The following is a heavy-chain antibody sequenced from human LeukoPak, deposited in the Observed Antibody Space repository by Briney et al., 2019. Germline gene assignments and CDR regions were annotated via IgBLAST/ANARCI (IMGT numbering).Heavy chain of an antibody. J-gene: IGHJ4*02. CDR1: GFTFSNYW. Sequence: GGSLRLSCAASGFTFSNYWMHWVRQAPGKGLVWVSRIYGDGTRIAYADSVKGRFTISRDNAKSTLYLQMNSLRVEDTAAYYCARNNRDYWGQGTLVTVSS. D-gene: IGHD1/OR15-1a*01. CDR3: ARNNRDY. CDR2: IYGDGTRI. V-gene: IGHV3-74*01.